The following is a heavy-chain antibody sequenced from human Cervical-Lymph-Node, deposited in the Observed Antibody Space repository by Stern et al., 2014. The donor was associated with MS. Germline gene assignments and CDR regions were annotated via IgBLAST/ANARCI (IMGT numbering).Heavy chain of an antibody. J-gene: IGHJ4*02. CDR3: ARKTTVSTYFFDS. Sequence: QVQLQESGSGLVKPSQTLSVTCTVSGDSISTSGYSWSWIRQPPGKGLEWIGFIIQSGSTHYNPSLKSRVSISVDTSKSQFSLKLNSVTAADTAVYYCARKTTVSTYFFDSWGQGTLVTVSS. V-gene: IGHV4-30-2*01. CDR2: IIQSGST. D-gene: IGHD4-17*01. CDR1: GDSISTSGYS.